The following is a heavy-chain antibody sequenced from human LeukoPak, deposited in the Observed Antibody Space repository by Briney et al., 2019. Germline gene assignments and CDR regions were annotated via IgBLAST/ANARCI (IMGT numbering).Heavy chain of an antibody. V-gene: IGHV1-18*01. CDR1: GYTFTSYG. D-gene: IGHD1-20*01. J-gene: IGHJ6*02. Sequence: GASVKVSCKASGYTFTSYGISWVRQAPGQGLEWMGWISAYNGNTNYAQKLQGRVTMTTDTSTSTAYMELRSLRSDDTAVYYCAGITGTDFYYYYYGMDVWGQGTTVTVSS. CDR3: AGITGTDFYYYYYGMDV. CDR2: ISAYNGNT.